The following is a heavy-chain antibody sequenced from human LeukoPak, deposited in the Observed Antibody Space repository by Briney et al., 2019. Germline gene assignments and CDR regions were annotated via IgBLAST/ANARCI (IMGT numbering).Heavy chain of an antibody. CDR3: ARDWNYYDSSGFDGGMDV. V-gene: IGHV3-64*01. D-gene: IGHD3-22*01. J-gene: IGHJ6*01. Sequence: GGSLRLSCAASGFTFSSYAMHWVRQAPGKGLEYVSAISSNGGSTYYANSVKGRFTISRDNSKNTLYPQMGSLRAEDMAVYYCARDWNYYDSSGFDGGMDVWGQGTTVTVSS. CDR2: ISSNGGST. CDR1: GFTFSSYA.